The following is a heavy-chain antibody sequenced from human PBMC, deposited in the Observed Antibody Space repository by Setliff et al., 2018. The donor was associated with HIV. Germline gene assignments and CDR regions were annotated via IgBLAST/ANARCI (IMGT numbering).Heavy chain of an antibody. CDR1: GFTFSSYA. CDR3: AKDRNWDPPYWFDP. CDR2: VSGSGAAT. V-gene: IGHV3-23*01. D-gene: IGHD1-26*01. J-gene: IGHJ5*02. Sequence: GGSLRLSCTVSGFTFSSYAMTWVRQAPGKGLEWVSTVSGSGAATYYADSVKGRFTISRDNSKNTLYLQMNSLRDEDTAVYYCAKDRNWDPPYWFDPWGQGTPVTVSS.